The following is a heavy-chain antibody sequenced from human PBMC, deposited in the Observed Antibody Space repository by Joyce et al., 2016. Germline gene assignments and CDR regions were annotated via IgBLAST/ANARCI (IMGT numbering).Heavy chain of an antibody. V-gene: IGHV4-59*01. Sequence: QVQLQESGPGLVKPSETLSLTCTVSGGSINNYYWSWIRQPPGKGLEWLGNIYYTGSTNYNPSRRTRVTMSVDTSKNQFSLRLNSMTAADTAVYYCARANYIYPYCFDFWGRGTLVTVSS. CDR3: ARANYIYPYCFDF. J-gene: IGHJ4*02. CDR2: IYYTGST. CDR1: GGSINNYY. D-gene: IGHD5-24*01.